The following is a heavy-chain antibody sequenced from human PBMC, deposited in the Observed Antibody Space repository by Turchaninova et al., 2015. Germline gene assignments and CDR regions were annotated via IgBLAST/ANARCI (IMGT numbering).Heavy chain of an antibody. V-gene: IGHV2-70*01. CDR1: GLSLSSSEVC. CDR2: IDADDDA. D-gene: IGHD3-3*01. Sequence: QVTLKESGPALVKPTQTLTLTCTFSGLSLSSSEVCVSWIRQPPGKALEWLGLIDADDDAPYSKSLKPRITISKDTSKNQVVLSLTNLDPAETGTYYCARCTSFSNYDLDAFDIWGQGTVVTVSS. J-gene: IGHJ3*02. CDR3: ARCTSFSNYDLDAFDI.